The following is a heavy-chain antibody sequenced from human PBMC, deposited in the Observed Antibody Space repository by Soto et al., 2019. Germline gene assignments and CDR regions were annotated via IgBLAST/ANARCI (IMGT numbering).Heavy chain of an antibody. CDR3: ARGSSFDY. J-gene: IGHJ4*02. Sequence: QVQLQQWGAGLLKPSETLSLTCAVYGGSFSGYYWSWIRQPPGKGLEWIGEINHSGSTNYNPSLTSRVTISVDTSKNQFSLKLSSVTAADTAVYYCARGSSFDYWGQGTLVTVSS. V-gene: IGHV4-34*01. CDR1: GGSFSGYY. CDR2: INHSGST.